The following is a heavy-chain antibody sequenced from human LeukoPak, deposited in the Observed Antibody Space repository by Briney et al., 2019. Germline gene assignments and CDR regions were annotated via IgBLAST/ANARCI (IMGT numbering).Heavy chain of an antibody. Sequence: GGSLRLSCAASGFNFEVFALFWVRHAPGRGLQYVSGINWNSGSVDFADSVRGRFTTSRDNPKNSLYLQMNSLTAEDTAVYYCAKGTGGYYGPFDCWGQGTLVTVSS. D-gene: IGHD3-22*01. CDR1: GFNFEVFA. CDR2: INWNSGSV. CDR3: AKGTGGYYGPFDC. V-gene: IGHV3-9*01. J-gene: IGHJ4*02.